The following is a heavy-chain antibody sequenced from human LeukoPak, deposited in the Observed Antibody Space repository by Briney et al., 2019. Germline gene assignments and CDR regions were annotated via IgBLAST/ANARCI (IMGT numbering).Heavy chain of an antibody. CDR3: ARGVPGRDDGLDI. V-gene: IGHV4-34*01. CDR2: ITHTGST. Sequence: SETLSLTCTVSGGSFSGFYWTWIRQPPGKGLEWIGEITHTGSTNYHPSLMSRVTISVDTSKNQFSLKLSSVTAADTTVYYCARGVPGRDDGLDIWGQGTMVTVSS. J-gene: IGHJ3*02. CDR1: GGSFSGFY. D-gene: IGHD5-24*01.